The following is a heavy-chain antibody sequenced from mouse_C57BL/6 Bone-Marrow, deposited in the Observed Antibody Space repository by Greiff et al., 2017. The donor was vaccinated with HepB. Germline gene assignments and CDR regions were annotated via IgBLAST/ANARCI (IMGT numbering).Heavy chain of an antibody. CDR3: ARDGYYVYWYFDV. J-gene: IGHJ1*03. D-gene: IGHD2-3*01. CDR2: ISNGGGST. V-gene: IGHV5-12*01. Sequence: DVHLVESGGGLVQPGGSLKLSCAASGFTFSDYYMYWVRQTPEKRLEWVAYISNGGGSTYYPDTVKGRFTISRDNAKNTLYLQMSRLKSEDTAMYYCARDGYYVYWYFDVWGTGITVTVSS. CDR1: GFTFSDYY.